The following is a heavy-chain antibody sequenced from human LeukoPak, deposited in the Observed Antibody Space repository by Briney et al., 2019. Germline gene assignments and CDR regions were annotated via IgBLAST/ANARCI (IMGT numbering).Heavy chain of an antibody. CDR1: GGSISSGGYY. Sequence: SQTLSLTCTVSGGSISSGGYYWSWIRQHPGKGLEWIGYIYYSGSTYYNPSLKSRVTISVDTSKNQFSLKLSSVTAADTAVYYCARLMYTAMAPYFDYWGQGTLVTVSS. V-gene: IGHV4-31*03. CDR2: IYYSGST. D-gene: IGHD5-18*01. CDR3: ARLMYTAMAPYFDY. J-gene: IGHJ4*02.